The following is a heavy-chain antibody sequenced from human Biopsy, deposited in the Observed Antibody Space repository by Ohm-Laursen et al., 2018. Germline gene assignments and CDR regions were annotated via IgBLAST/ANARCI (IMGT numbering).Heavy chain of an antibody. J-gene: IGHJ1*01. CDR2: ISHTGYT. Sequence: SDTLSLTCTVSGGSFTGHYWTWIRQPPGKGLEWIGHISHTGYTSYKSSLKSRVTISLDTSRKHFSLRFTSLAAADTAVHYCARGSNEYGGLYFPHWGQGTLVTVSS. CDR3: ARGSNEYGGLYFPH. D-gene: IGHD4-23*01. V-gene: IGHV4-59*11. CDR1: GGSFTGHY.